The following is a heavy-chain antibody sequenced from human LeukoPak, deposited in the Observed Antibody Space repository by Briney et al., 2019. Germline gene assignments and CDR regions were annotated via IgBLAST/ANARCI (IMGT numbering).Heavy chain of an antibody. Sequence: SQTLSLTCTVSGGSISSYYWSWIRQPPGKGLEWIGYIHYSGSTNYNPSLKGRVTISVDTSKNQFSLRLSSVTDADTAVYYCARVTGYMIEDYFDYWGQGTLVTVSS. CDR3: ARVTGYMIEDYFDY. D-gene: IGHD3-22*01. CDR1: GGSISSYY. CDR2: IHYSGST. V-gene: IGHV4-59*01. J-gene: IGHJ4*02.